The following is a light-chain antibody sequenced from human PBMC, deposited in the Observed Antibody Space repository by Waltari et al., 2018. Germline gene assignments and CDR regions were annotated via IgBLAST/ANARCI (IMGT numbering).Light chain of an antibody. V-gene: IGKV3-15*01. Sequence: EILMTQSPPTLSVSPGERATLSCRASQSISRNLAWYQQKPGQAPRLLIYGASTRATGIPARFSGSWSGTEFTLTISSLQSEDFAVYYCQQYNNWRTFGQGTKLEIK. CDR3: QQYNNWRT. CDR2: GAS. CDR1: QSISRN. J-gene: IGKJ2*01.